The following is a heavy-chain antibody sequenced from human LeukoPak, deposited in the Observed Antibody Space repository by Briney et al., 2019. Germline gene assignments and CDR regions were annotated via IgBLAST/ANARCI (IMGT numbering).Heavy chain of an antibody. CDR1: GGSISSYY. CDR2: IYYSGST. D-gene: IGHD3-16*01. Sequence: SETLSLTCTVSGGSISSYYWSWIRQPPGKGLEWIGYIYYSGSTNYNPSLKSRITISVDTSKNQFSLKLSSVTAADTAVYYCAREGRGEPPYWGQGTLVTVSS. J-gene: IGHJ4*02. CDR3: AREGRGEPPY. V-gene: IGHV4-59*01.